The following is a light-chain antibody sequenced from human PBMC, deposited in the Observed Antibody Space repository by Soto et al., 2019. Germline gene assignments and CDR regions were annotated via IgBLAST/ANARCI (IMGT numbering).Light chain of an antibody. J-gene: IGLJ3*02. CDR1: SSDVGGYNY. Sequence: QSALTQPASVSGSPGQSITISCTGTSSDVGGYNYVSWYQQHPGKAPKLIIYEVSNRPSGVSNRFSGSKSGNTASLTVSGLQDEDEADYYCSSYSSVTTLWVFGGGTKVTVL. CDR3: SSYSSVTTLWV. V-gene: IGLV2-14*01. CDR2: EVS.